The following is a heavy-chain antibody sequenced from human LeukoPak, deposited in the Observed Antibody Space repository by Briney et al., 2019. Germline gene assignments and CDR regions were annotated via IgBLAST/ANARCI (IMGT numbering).Heavy chain of an antibody. J-gene: IGHJ6*03. CDR2: IKSKDDGATT. CDR3: VSRDGYKPRYFMDV. V-gene: IGHV3-15*01. D-gene: IGHD5-24*01. Sequence: KTGGSLRLSCAVSGFNFDIAWMNWVRQAPGEGLEWVGRIKSKDDGATTDYAAPVRGRFTISIDDSKSMLYLQVESLKTEDTAVYYCVSRDGYKPRYFMDVWGKGTTVTVSS. CDR1: GFNFDIAW.